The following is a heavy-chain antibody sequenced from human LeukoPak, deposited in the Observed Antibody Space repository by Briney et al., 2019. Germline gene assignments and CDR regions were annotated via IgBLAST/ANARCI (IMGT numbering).Heavy chain of an antibody. CDR2: ISYDGSNK. D-gene: IGHD2-21*01. J-gene: IGHJ4*02. V-gene: IGHV3-30*04. CDR3: ARDFADYYFDY. Sequence: QAGGSLRLSCAASGFTFSSYAMHWVRQAPGKVLEWVAVISYDGSNKYYADSVKGRFTISRDNSKNTLYLQMNSLRAEDTAVYYCARDFADYYFDYWGQGTLVTVSS. CDR1: GFTFSSYA.